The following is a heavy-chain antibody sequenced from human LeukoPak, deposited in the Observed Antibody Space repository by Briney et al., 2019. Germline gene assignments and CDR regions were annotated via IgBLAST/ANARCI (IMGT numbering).Heavy chain of an antibody. V-gene: IGHV4-59*01. CDR3: ARAHGVGAFDI. CDR2: IYYSGST. D-gene: IGHD4-17*01. CDR1: GGSISSYY. J-gene: IGHJ3*02. Sequence: PSETLSLTCTVSGGSISSYYWSWIRQPPGKGLKWIGYIYYSGSTNYNPSLKSRVTISVDTSKNQFSLKLSSVTAADTAVYYCARAHGVGAFDIWGQGTMVTVSS.